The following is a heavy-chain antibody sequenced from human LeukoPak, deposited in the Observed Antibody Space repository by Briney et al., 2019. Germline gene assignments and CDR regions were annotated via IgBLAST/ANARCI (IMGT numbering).Heavy chain of an antibody. CDR2: IRYDGSNK. V-gene: IGHV3-30*02. CDR1: GFTFSSYG. Sequence: GGSLRLSCAASGFTFSSYGMHWVRQAPGKGLEWVAFIRYDGSNKYYADSVKGRFTISRDNSKNTLYLQMNSLRGEDTAVYYCARDWNDGSGIFDIWGQGTMVTVSS. CDR3: ARDWNDGSGIFDI. J-gene: IGHJ3*02. D-gene: IGHD1-1*01.